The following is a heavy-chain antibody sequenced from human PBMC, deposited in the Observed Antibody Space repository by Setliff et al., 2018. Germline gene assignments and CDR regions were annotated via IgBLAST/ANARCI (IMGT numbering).Heavy chain of an antibody. CDR2: LNEDGSTT. CDR1: GFRFDDYA. D-gene: IGHD3-3*01. J-gene: IGHJ4*02. CDR3: ARDLSGRSDY. V-gene: IGHV3-74*03. Sequence: PGESLKISCAASGFRFDDYAMHWVRQAPGKGLVWVSRLNEDGSTTTYADSVKGRFTISRDNAKNTLYLQMNSLRAEDTAVYYCARDLSGRSDYWGQGTLVTVSS.